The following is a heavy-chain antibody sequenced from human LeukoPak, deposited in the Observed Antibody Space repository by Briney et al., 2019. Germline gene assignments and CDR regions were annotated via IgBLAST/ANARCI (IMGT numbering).Heavy chain of an antibody. CDR1: GFTVSSSY. J-gene: IGHJ4*02. CDR2: ISSAGTT. V-gene: IGHV3-53*05. D-gene: IGHD5-18*01. Sequence: PGGSLRLSCAASGFTVSSSYMSWVRQAPGKGLEWVSIISSAGTTYYADSVKGRFTISRDSSKDSLYLQMNSLRTEDTALYYCAKGNSYGLFWGQGTLVTVSP. CDR3: AKGNSYGLF.